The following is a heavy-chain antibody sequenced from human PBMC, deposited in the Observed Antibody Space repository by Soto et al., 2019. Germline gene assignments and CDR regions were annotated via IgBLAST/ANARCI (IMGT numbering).Heavy chain of an antibody. V-gene: IGHV1-2*04. Sequence: GASVKVSCKASGYTFTGYYMHWVQQAPGQGLEWMGWINPNSGGTNYAQKFQGWVTMTRDTSISTAYMELSRLRSDDTAVYYCARAQGPVWFGELYWFDPWGQGTLVTVSS. J-gene: IGHJ5*02. CDR1: GYTFTGYY. D-gene: IGHD3-10*01. CDR3: ARAQGPVWFGELYWFDP. CDR2: INPNSGGT.